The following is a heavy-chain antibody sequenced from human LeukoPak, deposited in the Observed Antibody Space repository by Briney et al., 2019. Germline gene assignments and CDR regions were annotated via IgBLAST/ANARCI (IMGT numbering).Heavy chain of an antibody. D-gene: IGHD3-10*01. CDR3: ARPQPRGDYYGMDV. CDR2: ISSSGSTT. V-gene: IGHV3-11*01. CDR1: GFTFSDYY. J-gene: IGHJ6*02. Sequence: PGGSLRLSCAASGFTFSDYYMSWIRQAPGKGLEWVPYISSSGSTTYYADSVKGRFTISRDNAKKSLSLLLNSLRAEDTAVYYCARPQPRGDYYGMDVWGQGTTVTVSS.